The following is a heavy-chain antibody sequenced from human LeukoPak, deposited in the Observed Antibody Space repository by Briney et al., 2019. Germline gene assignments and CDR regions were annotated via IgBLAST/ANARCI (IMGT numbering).Heavy chain of an antibody. J-gene: IGHJ6*03. V-gene: IGHV4-39*07. D-gene: IGHD6-6*01. CDR3: ARSVRPRRYYYYYMDV. CDR2: IYYTGSS. Sequence: SETLSLTCSVSGGSIRSSDDYWGFVRQTPGKELGWMGSIYYTGSSHYNPYLKSRVTISVDTSKNQFSLKLSSVTAADTAVYYCARSVRPRRYYYYYMDVWGKGTTVTVSS. CDR1: GGSIRSSDDY.